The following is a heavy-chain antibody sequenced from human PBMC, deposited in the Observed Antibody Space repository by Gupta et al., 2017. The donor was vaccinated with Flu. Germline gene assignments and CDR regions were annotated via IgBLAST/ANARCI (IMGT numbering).Heavy chain of an antibody. CDR3: ARSGNLYCSGGSCYSIQH. CDR1: GFTFSSYG. CDR2: IWYDGSNK. V-gene: IGHV3-33*01. J-gene: IGHJ1*01. Sequence: QVQLVESGGGVVQPGRSLRLSCEAAGFTFSSYGMDWVRQAPGKGLEWVAVIWYDGSNKYYADSVKGRFTISRDNSKNTLYLQMNSLRAEDTAVYYCARSGNLYCSGGSCYSIQHWGQGTLVTVSS. D-gene: IGHD2-15*01.